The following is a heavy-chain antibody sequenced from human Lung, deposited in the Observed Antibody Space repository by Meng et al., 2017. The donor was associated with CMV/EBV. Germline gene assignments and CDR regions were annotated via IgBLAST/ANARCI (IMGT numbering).Heavy chain of an antibody. CDR1: GFIFDNHG. V-gene: IGHV3-20*04. J-gene: IGHJ1*01. D-gene: IGHD6-19*01. Sequence: GGSLRLSCAASGFIFDNHGMTWVRQAPGKGLECVSGINWNGDTIGYADSVKGRFTISRDNAKNSLYLQMNRLRAEDTALYYCAVMGSAWFGRSYVRNWGQGTLVTVSS. CDR2: INWNGDTI. CDR3: AVMGSAWFGRSYVRN.